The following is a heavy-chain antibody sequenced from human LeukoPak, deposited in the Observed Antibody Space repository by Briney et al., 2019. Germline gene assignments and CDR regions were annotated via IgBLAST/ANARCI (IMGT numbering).Heavy chain of an antibody. CDR3: ASGIVAAGTLRWFDP. Sequence: SETLSLTCTVSGGSISSYYWSWIRQPPGKGLKWIGYIYYSGSTNYNPSLKSRVTISVDTSKNQFSLKLSSVTAADTAVYYCASGIVAAGTLRWFDPWGQGTLVTVSS. J-gene: IGHJ5*02. V-gene: IGHV4-59*01. CDR2: IYYSGST. D-gene: IGHD6-13*01. CDR1: GGSISSYY.